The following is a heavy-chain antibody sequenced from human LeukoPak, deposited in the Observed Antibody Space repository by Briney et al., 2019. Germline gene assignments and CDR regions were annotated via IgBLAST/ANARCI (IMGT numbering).Heavy chain of an antibody. CDR1: GGSISSHY. CDR3: ARHTVMVLYY. Sequence: SETLSLTCTVSGGSISSHYWNWIRQPPGEGLEWIGYIYYSGGTNFNPSLKSRVTISVDTSKKQLSLKLSSVTAADTAVYFCARHTVMVLYYWGQGTLVTVSS. J-gene: IGHJ4*02. V-gene: IGHV4-59*08. D-gene: IGHD5-18*01. CDR2: IYYSGGT.